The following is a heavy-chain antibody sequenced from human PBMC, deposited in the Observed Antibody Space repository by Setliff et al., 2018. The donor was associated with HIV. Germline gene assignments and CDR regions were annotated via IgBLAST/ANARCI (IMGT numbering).Heavy chain of an antibody. CDR3: ARDKTGTTHGVDY. V-gene: IGHV1-3*01. D-gene: IGHD1-7*01. J-gene: IGHJ4*02. CDR2: INAGNGNT. Sequence: ASVKVSCKASGYTFTAYVMHWVRQAPGQRLEWMGWINAGNGNTKYSQKFQGRVTFIRDTSASTAYMELSSLRSEDTAVYYCARDKTGTTHGVDYWGQGTLVTVSS. CDR1: GYTFTAYV.